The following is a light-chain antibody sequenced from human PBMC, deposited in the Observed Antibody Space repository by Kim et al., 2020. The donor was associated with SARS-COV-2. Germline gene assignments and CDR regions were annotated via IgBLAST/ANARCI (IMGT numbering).Light chain of an antibody. V-gene: IGLV1-47*01. CDR3: AAWDDSLSGPV. CDR2: RNN. CDR1: SSNIGSNY. J-gene: IGLJ3*02. Sequence: GQRVTISCSGSSSNIGSNYVYWYQQLPGTAPKLLIYRNNQRPSGVPDRFSGSKSGTSASLAISGLRTEDEADYYCAAWDDSLSGPVFGGGTKLTVL.